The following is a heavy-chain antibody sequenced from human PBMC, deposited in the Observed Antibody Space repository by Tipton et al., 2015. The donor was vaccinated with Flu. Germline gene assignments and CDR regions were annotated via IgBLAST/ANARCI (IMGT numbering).Heavy chain of an antibody. D-gene: IGHD6-6*01. J-gene: IGHJ6*03. Sequence: LRLSCAVYGGSFSGYYWSWIRQPPGKGLEWIGYIYYSGSTNYNPSLKSLVTISVDTSKNQFSLKLSSVTAADTAVYYCARHSSSAYYYMDVWGKGTTVTVSS. CDR1: GGSFSGYY. CDR2: IYYSGST. CDR3: ARHSSSAYYYMDV. V-gene: IGHV4-59*08.